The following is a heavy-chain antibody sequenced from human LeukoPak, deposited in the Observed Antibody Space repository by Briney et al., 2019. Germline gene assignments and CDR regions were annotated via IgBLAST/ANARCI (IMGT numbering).Heavy chain of an antibody. V-gene: IGHV1-2*02. CDR1: GYTSTGYY. CDR3: ARDSDYGDYGDPFDI. J-gene: IGHJ3*02. Sequence: ASVKVSCKASGYTSTGYYLHWVRQAPGQGLEWMGWINPNSGGTNYAQKFQGRVTMTRDTSISTAYMELSRLRSDDTAVYSCARDSDYGDYGDPFDIWGQGTMVTVSS. CDR2: INPNSGGT. D-gene: IGHD4-17*01.